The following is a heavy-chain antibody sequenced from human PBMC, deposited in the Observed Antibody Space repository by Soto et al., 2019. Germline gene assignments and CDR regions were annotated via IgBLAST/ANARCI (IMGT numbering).Heavy chain of an antibody. CDR3: ARDRDSSGWPKLTIFDY. CDR2: INAGNGNT. J-gene: IGHJ4*02. CDR1: GYTFTSYA. Sequence: ASVKVSCKASGYTFTSYAMHWVRQAPGQRLEWMGWINAGNGNTKYSQKFPGRVTITRDTSASTAYMELSSLRSEDTAVYYCARDRDSSGWPKLTIFDYWGQGTLVTVPQ. V-gene: IGHV1-3*01. D-gene: IGHD6-19*01.